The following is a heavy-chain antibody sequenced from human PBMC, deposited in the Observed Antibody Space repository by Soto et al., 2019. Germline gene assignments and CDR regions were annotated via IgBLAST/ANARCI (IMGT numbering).Heavy chain of an antibody. CDR1: RFNFSAAW. V-gene: IGHV3-15*07. D-gene: IGHD6-19*01. J-gene: IGHJ5*01. CDR2: IKPISEGGTT. CDR3: TTVPYSNGPT. Sequence: PGGSLRLSCVASRFNFSAAWLNWVRQTPGKGLEWVGCIKPISEGGTTAYAAPVKGRFTISRDDSKNALHLQMDSLKTEDTAVYYCTTVPYSNGPTWRLGTLVTVSS.